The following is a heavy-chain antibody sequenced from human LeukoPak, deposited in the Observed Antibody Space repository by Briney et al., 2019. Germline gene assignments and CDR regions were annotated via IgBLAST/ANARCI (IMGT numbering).Heavy chain of an antibody. CDR2: IRYDGSNK. Sequence: GGSLRLSCAASGFTFSSYGMHWVRQAPGKGLEWVAFIRYDGSNKYYADSVKGRFTISRDNSKNTLYLQMNSLRAEDTAVYYCAKIPYGDYLLDYYYMDVWGKGTTVTISS. V-gene: IGHV3-30*02. D-gene: IGHD4-17*01. J-gene: IGHJ6*03. CDR1: GFTFSSYG. CDR3: AKIPYGDYLLDYYYMDV.